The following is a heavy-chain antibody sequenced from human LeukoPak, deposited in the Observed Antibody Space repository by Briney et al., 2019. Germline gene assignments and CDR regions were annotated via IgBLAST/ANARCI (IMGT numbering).Heavy chain of an antibody. CDR3: ARDGNFDY. Sequence: GASVKVSCNASGYSFSDYYVHWVRQAPGQGFEWMGWINPNSGATNYAQKFQGRVTLTRDTSITTLYMELTRLRSDDTAVYYCARDGNFDYWGQGTRVTVSS. CDR1: GYSFSDYY. V-gene: IGHV1-2*02. J-gene: IGHJ4*02. CDR2: INPNSGAT. D-gene: IGHD1-26*01.